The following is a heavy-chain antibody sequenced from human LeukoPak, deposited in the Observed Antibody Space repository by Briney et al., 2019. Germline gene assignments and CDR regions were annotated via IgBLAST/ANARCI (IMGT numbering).Heavy chain of an antibody. CDR2: INHSGST. Sequence: TSETLSLTCAVYGGSFSGDYWSWIRQPPGKGLEWIGEINHSGSTNYNPSLKSRVTISVDTSKNQFSLKLSSVTAADTAVYYCARGRGTVTTYHFDYWGQGTLVTVSS. V-gene: IGHV4-34*01. CDR1: GGSFSGDY. J-gene: IGHJ4*02. D-gene: IGHD4-4*01. CDR3: ARGRGTVTTYHFDY.